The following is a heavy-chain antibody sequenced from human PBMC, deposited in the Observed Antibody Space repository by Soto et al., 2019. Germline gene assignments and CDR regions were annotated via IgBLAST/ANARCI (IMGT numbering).Heavy chain of an antibody. V-gene: IGHV3-11*01. CDR3: ARAWKIEKFGVISMSKGLDV. Sequence: GGSVRLSCASSGFIFIDYYMTWIRQAPGKGLEWLSCSSNRDRSTYYADSVKDRFVVSKDNAKNLVYLQMNSLRAEDTAVYFCARAWKIEKFGVISMSKGLDVWGQGTTVTVSS. CDR2: SSNRDRST. D-gene: IGHD3-3*01. CDR1: GFIFIDYY. J-gene: IGHJ6*02.